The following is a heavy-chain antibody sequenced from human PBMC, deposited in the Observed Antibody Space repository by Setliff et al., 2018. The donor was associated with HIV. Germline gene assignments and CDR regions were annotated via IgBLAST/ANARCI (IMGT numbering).Heavy chain of an antibody. CDR3: ARDLTSNSNCFEP. CDR2: MYHSGST. J-gene: IGHJ5*02. V-gene: IGHV4-31*03. CDR1: GVSIATDGYY. Sequence: PSETLSLTCSVSGVSIATDGYYWSWIRHYPGKGLEWIGYMYHSGSTYYNPSLESRISMSVDTSKNQFSLKLTSVTAADTAIYYCARDLTSNSNCFEPWGQGTQVTVSS. D-gene: IGHD4-4*01.